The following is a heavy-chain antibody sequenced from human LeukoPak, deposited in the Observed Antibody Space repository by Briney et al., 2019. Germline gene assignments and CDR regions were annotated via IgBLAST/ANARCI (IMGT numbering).Heavy chain of an antibody. J-gene: IGHJ4*02. V-gene: IGHV1-46*01. D-gene: IGHD6-6*01. CDR1: GYTFTGYY. Sequence: ASVKVSCKASGYTFTGYYMHWVRQAPGQGLEWMGVINPSGGSTSYAQKFQGRVTMTRDTSTSTVYMELSSLRSEDTAVYYCARGGSSPNIDYWGQGTLVTVSS. CDR2: INPSGGST. CDR3: ARGGSSPNIDY.